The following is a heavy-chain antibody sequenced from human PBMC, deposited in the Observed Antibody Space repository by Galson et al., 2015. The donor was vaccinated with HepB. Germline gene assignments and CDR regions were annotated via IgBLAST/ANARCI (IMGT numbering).Heavy chain of an antibody. CDR1: GYTFTSYA. CDR2: INTNTGNP. CDR3: ANGGCSGGSCYKYYYYYGMDV. D-gene: IGHD2-15*01. Sequence: SVKVSCKASGYTFTSYAMNWVRQAPGQGLEWMGWINTNTGNPTYAQGFTGRFVFSLDTSVSTAYLQISSLKAEDTAVYYCANGGCSGGSCYKYYYYYGMDVWGQGTTVTVSS. V-gene: IGHV7-4-1*02. J-gene: IGHJ6*02.